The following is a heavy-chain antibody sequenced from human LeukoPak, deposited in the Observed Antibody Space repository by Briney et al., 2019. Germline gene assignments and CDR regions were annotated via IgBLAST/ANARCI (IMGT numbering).Heavy chain of an antibody. CDR2: MYDSGST. CDR3: ARHGGSYTFDL. CDR1: GGSFSSYY. D-gene: IGHD1-26*01. J-gene: IGHJ4*02. V-gene: IGHV4-59*01. Sequence: PSETLSLTCSVSGGSFSSYYWSWIRQPPGKGLELIGYMYDSGSTNYNPSLKSRVTISVDTSKNQLSLRLSSVTAADTAVYYCARHGGSYTFDLWGQGVLVTVSS.